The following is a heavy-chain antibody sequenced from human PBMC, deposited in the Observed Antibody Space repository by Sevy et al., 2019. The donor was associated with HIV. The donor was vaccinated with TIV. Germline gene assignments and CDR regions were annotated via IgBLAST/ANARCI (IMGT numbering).Heavy chain of an antibody. CDR2: VKSKTEGGTT. V-gene: IGHV3-15*01. CDR3: ATGGSLFQH. J-gene: IGHJ1*01. CDR1: GFNFSNDW. D-gene: IGHD3-16*01. Sequence: GGSLRLSCAASGFNFSNDWMSWIRQAPGKGLEGVGHVKSKTEGGTTDYAAPVRGRFAISRDDSKNTLYLEMTSLKTEDTAVYYCATGGSLFQHWGQGTLVTVSS.